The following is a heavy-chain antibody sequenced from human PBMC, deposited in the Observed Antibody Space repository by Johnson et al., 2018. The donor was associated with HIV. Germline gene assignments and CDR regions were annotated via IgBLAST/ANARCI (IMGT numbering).Heavy chain of an antibody. Sequence: QMQLVESGGGVVQPGRSLRLSCAASGFTFSSYAMHWVRQAPGKGLEWVTIISYDGSNKYYADSVKGRFTISRDNSKNTLYLQMNSLRAEDTAVYYCALRDGYNYELDPVRHFDIWGQGTMVTVSS. J-gene: IGHJ3*02. CDR1: GFTFSSYA. CDR2: ISYDGSNK. D-gene: IGHD5-24*01. CDR3: ALRDGYNYELDPVRHFDI. V-gene: IGHV3-30-3*01.